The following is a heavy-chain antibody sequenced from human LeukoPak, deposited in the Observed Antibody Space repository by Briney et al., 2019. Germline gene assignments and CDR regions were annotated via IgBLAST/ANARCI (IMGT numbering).Heavy chain of an antibody. V-gene: IGHV3-21*01. Sequence: GGSLRLSCAASGFSFSNYLMNWVRQAPGKGLAWVSSITSISDYIYYADSVKGRFTISRDNAKNSLYLQMNSLRAEDTAVYYCARGLYGSGSYTFDYWGQGTLVTVSS. D-gene: IGHD3-10*01. J-gene: IGHJ4*02. CDR2: ITSISDYI. CDR3: ARGLYGSGSYTFDY. CDR1: GFSFSNYL.